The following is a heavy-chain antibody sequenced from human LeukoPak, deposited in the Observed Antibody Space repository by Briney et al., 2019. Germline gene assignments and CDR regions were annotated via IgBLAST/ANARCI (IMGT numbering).Heavy chain of an antibody. D-gene: IGHD3-9*01. CDR3: ARDNTISGGAFDI. Sequence: SQTLSLTCTVSGSSISSGGYYWSWIRQHPGKGLEWIGYIYYSGSTYYNPSLKSRVTISVDTSKNQFSLKLSSVTAADTAVYYCARDNTISGGAFDIWGQGTMVTVSS. CDR2: IYYSGST. CDR1: GSSISSGGYY. J-gene: IGHJ3*02. V-gene: IGHV4-31*03.